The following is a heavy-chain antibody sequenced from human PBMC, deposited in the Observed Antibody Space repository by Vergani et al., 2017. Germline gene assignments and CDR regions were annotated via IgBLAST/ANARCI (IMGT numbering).Heavy chain of an antibody. CDR2: ISSSSSTI. V-gene: IGHV3-48*04. J-gene: IGHJ3*02. Sequence: EVQLVESWGGLVQPGGSLRLSCAASGFTFSSYSMNWVRQAPVKGLEWVSYISSSSSTIYYADSVKGRFTISRDNAKNSLYLQMNSLRAEDTAVYYCARDTHSIAFDIWGQGTMVTVSS. CDR1: GFTFSSYS. CDR3: ARDTHSIAFDI.